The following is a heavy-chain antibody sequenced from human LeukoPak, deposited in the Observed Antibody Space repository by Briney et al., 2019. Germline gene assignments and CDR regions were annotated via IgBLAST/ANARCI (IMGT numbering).Heavy chain of an antibody. J-gene: IGHJ4*02. V-gene: IGHV3-23*01. CDR3: AKDRYDYVWGGYRYY. Sequence: GGSLRLSCAASGFTFSSYAMSWVRQAPGKGLEWVSAISGSGGSTYYADSVKGRFTISRDTSKNTLYLQMNSLRAEDTAVYYCAKDRYDYVWGGYRYYWGQGTLVTVSS. D-gene: IGHD3-16*02. CDR2: ISGSGGST. CDR1: GFTFSSYA.